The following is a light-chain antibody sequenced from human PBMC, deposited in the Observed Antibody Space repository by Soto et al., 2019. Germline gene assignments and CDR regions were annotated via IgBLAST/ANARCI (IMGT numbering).Light chain of an antibody. CDR1: GSNIGAPYD. V-gene: IGLV1-40*01. J-gene: IGLJ1*01. CDR3: QSYDSSLSGYV. CDR2: GNS. Sequence: QSVLTQPPSVSGAPGQRVTISCTGSGSNIGAPYDVHWYQLLPGAAPKVLIHGNSNRPSGVPDRFSGSRSGTSASLAITGLQAEDEADYYCQSYDSSLSGYVFGTGTKVTAL.